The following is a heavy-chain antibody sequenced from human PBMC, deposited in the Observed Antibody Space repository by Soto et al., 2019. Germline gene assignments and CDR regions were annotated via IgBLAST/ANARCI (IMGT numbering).Heavy chain of an antibody. CDR3: ARASQCKSYFACFAWLDY. Sequence: SEALSVGCTISIDSISVLYWTWIRQPAGKGLEWIGRIYSSGETNYNPSLTGRVIMSLDTSKNQFSLKLTSVTAADTAVYYCARASQCKSYFACFAWLDYWGQGTMVTVSS. J-gene: IGHJ4*02. CDR1: IDSISVLY. V-gene: IGHV4-4*07. D-gene: IGHD3-9*01. CDR2: IYSSGET.